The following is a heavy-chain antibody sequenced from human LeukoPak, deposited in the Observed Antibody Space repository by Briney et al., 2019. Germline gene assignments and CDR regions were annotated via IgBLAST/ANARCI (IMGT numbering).Heavy chain of an antibody. CDR3: ARGPAGLV. CDR1: GYTFTAYY. D-gene: IGHD6-13*01. Sequence: ASVKVSCKASGYTFTAYYMHGVRQAPGQGVEWMGWINPVSGGTSYAQKFQGRVTLTRDTSISPAYMELSSLRSDDSAVYYCARGPAGLVWGQGTTVTVSS. V-gene: IGHV1-2*02. CDR2: INPVSGGT. J-gene: IGHJ6*02.